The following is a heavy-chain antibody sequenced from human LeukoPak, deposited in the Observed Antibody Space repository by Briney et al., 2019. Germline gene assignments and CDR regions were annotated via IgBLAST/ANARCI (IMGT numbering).Heavy chain of an antibody. CDR2: ISAYNGNT. V-gene: IGHV1-18*01. CDR1: SYTLTNYG. Sequence: GASGKVSCKASSYTLTNYGISWVRQAPGQGLEWMGWISAYNGNTNYAQNLQGRVTMTTDTSTNTAYMGLRSLRSDDTAVYYCARDQDPGAFDIWGQGTMVTVSS. CDR3: ARDQDPGAFDI. J-gene: IGHJ3*02.